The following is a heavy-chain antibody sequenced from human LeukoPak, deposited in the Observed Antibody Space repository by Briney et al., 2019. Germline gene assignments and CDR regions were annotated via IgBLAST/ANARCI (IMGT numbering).Heavy chain of an antibody. CDR1: GFTFTSYA. Sequence: PGGSLRLSCAASGFTFTSYAMSWVRQAPGKGLEWVSAISGDGGSTYYADSVKGRFTISRDNSKNTLHLQMNSLRAEDTAVYYCAKGLLGTTFLFDYWGQGTLVSVSS. CDR3: AKGLLGTTFLFDY. V-gene: IGHV3-23*01. CDR2: ISGDGGST. J-gene: IGHJ4*02. D-gene: IGHD1-1*01.